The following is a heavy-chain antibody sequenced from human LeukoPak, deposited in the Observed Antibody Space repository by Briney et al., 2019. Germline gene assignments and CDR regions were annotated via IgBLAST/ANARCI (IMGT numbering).Heavy chain of an antibody. CDR1: GFTFSSYS. Sequence: PGGSLRLSCAASGFTFSSYSMNWVRQAPGKGLEWVSYISSSSSTIYYADSVKGRFTISRDNAKNSLYLQMNSLRAEDTAVYYCARETYNYDSSGYYGYWGQGTLVTVSS. V-gene: IGHV3-48*01. D-gene: IGHD3-22*01. J-gene: IGHJ4*02. CDR2: ISSSSSTI. CDR3: ARETYNYDSSGYYGY.